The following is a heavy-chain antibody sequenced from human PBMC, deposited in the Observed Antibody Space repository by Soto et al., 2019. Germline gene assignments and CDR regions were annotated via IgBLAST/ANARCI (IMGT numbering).Heavy chain of an antibody. J-gene: IGHJ6*02. CDR2: IYYTGST. D-gene: IGHD5-18*01. CDR3: ARDKHSLDGMDA. CDR1: GDSISSGRYY. Sequence: KPSETLSLTCAVSGDSISSGRYYWSWVRQPPGKGLEWIGHIYYTGSTYYNPSLKSRLTISVDTSKNHFSLKLASVTAADTAIYYCARDKHSLDGMDAWGQGTTVTVS. V-gene: IGHV4-30-4*01.